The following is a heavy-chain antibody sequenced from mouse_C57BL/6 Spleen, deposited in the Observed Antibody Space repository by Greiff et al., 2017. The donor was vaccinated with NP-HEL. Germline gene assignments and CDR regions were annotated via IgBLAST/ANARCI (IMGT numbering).Heavy chain of an antibody. CDR3: ANTYYGNRRDYAMDY. V-gene: IGHV1-26*01. D-gene: IGHD1-1*01. Sequence: EVQLQQSGPELVKPGASVKISCTASGYTFTDYYMNWVKQSHGKSLEWIGEINPNDGGTSYNQKFKGKATFTVDKSSNTAYMEIRILTSEDSAVYNCANTYYGNRRDYAMDYWGQGTSVTVSS. CDR2: INPNDGGT. J-gene: IGHJ4*01. CDR1: GYTFTDYY.